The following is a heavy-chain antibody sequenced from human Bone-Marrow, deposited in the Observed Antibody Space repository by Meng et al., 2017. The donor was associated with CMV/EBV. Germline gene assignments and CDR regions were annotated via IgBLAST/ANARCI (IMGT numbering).Heavy chain of an antibody. Sequence: GSLRLSCTVSGGSISSSSYYWGWIRQPPGKGLEWIGSIYYSGSTYYNPSLKSRVTISVDTSKNQFSLKLSSVTTADTAVYYCARDLAFWSGYYTDYYYYGMDVWGQGTTVTGSS. CDR3: ARDLAFWSGYYTDYYYYGMDV. CDR1: GGSISSSSYY. CDR2: IYYSGST. D-gene: IGHD3-3*01. J-gene: IGHJ6*01. V-gene: IGHV4-39*07.